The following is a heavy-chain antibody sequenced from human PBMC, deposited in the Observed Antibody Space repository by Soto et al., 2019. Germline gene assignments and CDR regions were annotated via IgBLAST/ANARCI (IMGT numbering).Heavy chain of an antibody. Sequence: GGSLRLSCAASGFTFSSYWMHWVRQAPGKGLVWVSRINSDGSSTSYADSVKGRFTISRDNAKNTLNLQMNSLRDEDTAVYYCARDPRRYDSSGYYPNDAFDIWGQGTMVTVSS. CDR2: INSDGSST. J-gene: IGHJ3*02. CDR1: GFTFSSYW. CDR3: ARDPRRYDSSGYYPNDAFDI. V-gene: IGHV3-74*01. D-gene: IGHD3-22*01.